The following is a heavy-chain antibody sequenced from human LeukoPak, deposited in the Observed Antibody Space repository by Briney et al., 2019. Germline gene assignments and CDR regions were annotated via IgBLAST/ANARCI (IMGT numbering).Heavy chain of an antibody. CDR2: MYLSGTT. J-gene: IGHJ1*01. CDR3: AGRTVTESNGYFQQ. CDR1: GDSINSLDL. V-gene: IGHV4-4*02. Sequence: SETLSLTCTVSGDSINSLDLWSWVRQPPGKGLEWIGEMYLSGTTHSNPSVKSRVTISIDKSKNQFFLNLSSVTAADTAVYYCAGRTVTESNGYFQQWGQGTLVTVSS. D-gene: IGHD4-17*01.